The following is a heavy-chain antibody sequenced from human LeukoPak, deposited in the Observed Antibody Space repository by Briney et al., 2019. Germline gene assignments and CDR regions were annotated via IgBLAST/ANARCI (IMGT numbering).Heavy chain of an antibody. Sequence: GGSLRLSCAASGFTFSNTWMHWVRQAPGKGLVWVSRIHSDGISTTYADSVKGRFTISRDNSKNTLYLQMNSLRAEDTAVYYCARGGSYLSAFDIWGQGTMVTVSS. CDR3: ARGGSYLSAFDI. D-gene: IGHD1-26*01. V-gene: IGHV3-74*03. CDR1: GFTFSNTW. CDR2: IHSDGIST. J-gene: IGHJ3*02.